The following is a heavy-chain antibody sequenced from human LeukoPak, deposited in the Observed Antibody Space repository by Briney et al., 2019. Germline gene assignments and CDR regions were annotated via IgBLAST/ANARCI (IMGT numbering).Heavy chain of an antibody. CDR3: ARDRRFLEWLLCPPYYGMDV. CDR1: GYTFTGYY. V-gene: IGHV1-2*02. CDR2: INPNSGGT. Sequence: ASLKVSRKASGYTFTGYYMHWVRQAPGQGLEWMGWINPNSGGTNYAQKFQGRVTMTRDTSISTAYMELSRLRSDDTAVYYCARDRRFLEWLLCPPYYGMDVWGQGTTVTVSS. D-gene: IGHD3-3*01. J-gene: IGHJ6*02.